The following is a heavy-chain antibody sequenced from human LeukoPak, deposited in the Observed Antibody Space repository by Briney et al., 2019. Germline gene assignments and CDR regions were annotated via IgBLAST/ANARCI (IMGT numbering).Heavy chain of an antibody. CDR2: ISYDGSNK. D-gene: IGHD6-6*01. J-gene: IGHJ4*02. CDR1: GFTFSSYA. Sequence: GWSLRLSCAASGFTFSSYAMHWVRQAPGKGLEWVAVISYDGSNKYYADSVKGRFTISRDNSKNTLYLQMNSLRAEDTAVYYCARSRSSYSSSSGGDYWGQGTLVTVSS. V-gene: IGHV3-30-3*01. CDR3: ARSRSSYSSSSGGDY.